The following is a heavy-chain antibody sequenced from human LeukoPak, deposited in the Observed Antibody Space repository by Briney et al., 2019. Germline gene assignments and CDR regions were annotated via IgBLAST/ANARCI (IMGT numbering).Heavy chain of an antibody. CDR3: AKDHTTWYSSGWSAYYYGMDV. V-gene: IGHV3-23*01. J-gene: IGHJ6*02. Sequence: KAGGSLRLSCAASGFTFSSYAMSWVRQAPGKGLEWVSAISGSGGSTYYADSVKGRFTISRDNSKNTLYLQMNSLRAEDTAVYYCAKDHTTWYSSGWSAYYYGMDVWGQGTTVTVSS. CDR2: ISGSGGST. CDR1: GFTFSSYA. D-gene: IGHD6-19*01.